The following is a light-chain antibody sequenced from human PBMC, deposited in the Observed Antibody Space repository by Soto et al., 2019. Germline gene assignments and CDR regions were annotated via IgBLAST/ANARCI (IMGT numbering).Light chain of an antibody. CDR2: DVS. Sequence: QSVLTQTPSVSGSPGQSGAISGTGTSSDVGSTNGVSWYQQPPGTAPKLMIYDVSNRPSGVPDRFSGSKSDNTASLTISGLQAEDEADYYCSSYTSSSTYVFGSGTKLTVL. CDR1: SSDVGSTNG. V-gene: IGLV2-18*02. CDR3: SSYTSSSTYV. J-gene: IGLJ1*01.